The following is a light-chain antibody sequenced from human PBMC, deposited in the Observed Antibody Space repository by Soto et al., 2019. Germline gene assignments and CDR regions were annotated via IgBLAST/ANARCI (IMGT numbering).Light chain of an antibody. CDR1: QSVSSSY. CDR3: QQCGSSPS. V-gene: IGKV3-20*01. CDR2: DTS. J-gene: IGKJ1*01. Sequence: EIVLTQSPGTLSLSPGEIATLSCRASQSVSSSYLAWYQQKPGQAPRLLIYDTSSRATGIPDRFSGSGSGTDFTLAIIRLEPEDFAVYYCQQCGSSPSFGQGTNVELK.